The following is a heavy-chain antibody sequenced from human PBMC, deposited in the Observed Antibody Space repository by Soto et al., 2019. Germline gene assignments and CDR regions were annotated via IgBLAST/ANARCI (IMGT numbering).Heavy chain of an antibody. V-gene: IGHV4-39*01. CDR1: GGSLSSSSYY. Sequence: PSETLSLTCTVSGGSLSSSSYYWGWIRQPPGKGLEWIGSIYYSGSTYYNPSLKSRVTISVDTSKNQFSLKLRSVTAADTAVYYCARHYQDYVWGSYRHDAFDIWGQGTMVTVSS. CDR3: ARHYQDYVWGSYRHDAFDI. D-gene: IGHD3-16*02. J-gene: IGHJ3*02. CDR2: IYYSGST.